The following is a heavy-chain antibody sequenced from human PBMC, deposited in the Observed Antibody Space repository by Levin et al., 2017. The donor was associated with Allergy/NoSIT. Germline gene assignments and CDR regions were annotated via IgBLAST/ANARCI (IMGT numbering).Heavy chain of an antibody. CDR1: GFTFSSYS. D-gene: IGHD1-1*01. Sequence: GGSLRLSCAASGFTFSSYSMNWVRQAPGKGLEWVSYISSSGFTIYYADSVEGRFTISRDNAKNSLYLQMNSLRLEDTAVFYCARDLGYNWNDVGWYFDLWGRGTLVTVSS. CDR2: ISSSGFTI. CDR3: ARDLGYNWNDVGWYFDL. J-gene: IGHJ2*01. V-gene: IGHV3-48*01.